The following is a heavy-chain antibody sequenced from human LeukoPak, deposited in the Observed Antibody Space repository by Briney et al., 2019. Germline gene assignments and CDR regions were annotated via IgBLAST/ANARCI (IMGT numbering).Heavy chain of an antibody. D-gene: IGHD1-26*01. CDR3: AKVGATPHARYYYYYYGMDV. CDR1: GFTFSSYG. J-gene: IGHJ6*02. V-gene: IGHV3-30*18. CDR2: ISYDGSNK. Sequence: GRSLRLSWAASGFTFSSYGMHWVRQAPGKGLEWVAVISYDGSNKYYADSVKGRFTISRDNSKNTLYLQMNSLRAEDTAVYYCAKVGATPHARYYYYYYGMDVWGQGTTVTVSS.